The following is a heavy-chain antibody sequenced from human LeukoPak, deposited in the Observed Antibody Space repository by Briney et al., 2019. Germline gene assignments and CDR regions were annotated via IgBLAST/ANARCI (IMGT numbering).Heavy chain of an antibody. J-gene: IGHJ6*03. CDR3: AVYYDRRYYMDV. Sequence: ASVKVSCKASGYTFTRCGITWVRQAPGQGLEWMGWIRAYNGNTNYAQKLRGRVTMTTDTSTSTAYMELRSLISDDTAVYYCAVYYDRRYYMDVWGKGTTVTVSS. CDR1: GYTFTRCG. D-gene: IGHD3-22*01. CDR2: IRAYNGNT. V-gene: IGHV1-18*01.